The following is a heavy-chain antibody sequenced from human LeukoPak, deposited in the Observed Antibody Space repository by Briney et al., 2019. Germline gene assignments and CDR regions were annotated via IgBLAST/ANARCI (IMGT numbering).Heavy chain of an antibody. J-gene: IGHJ4*02. V-gene: IGHV3-30*18. CDR1: GFTFSSYG. CDR3: AKSLGYGYYDSSGQDY. D-gene: IGHD3-22*01. CDR2: ISYDGSNK. Sequence: PGGSLRLSCAASGFTFSSYGMHWVRQAPGKGLEWVAVISYDGSNKYYADSVKGRFTISRDNSKNTLYLQMNSLRAEDTAVYYCAKSLGYGYYDSSGQDYWGQGTLVTVSS.